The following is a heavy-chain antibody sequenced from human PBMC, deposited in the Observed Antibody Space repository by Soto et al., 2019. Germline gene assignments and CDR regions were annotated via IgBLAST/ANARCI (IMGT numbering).Heavy chain of an antibody. CDR1: RGSISSSSYY. CDR3: ARELKSGYKRLDYYYGMDV. Sequence: WENLSHTCTVSRGSISSSSYYWGWIRQPPGKGLGWIGSIYYSGSTYYNPSLKSRVTISVDTSKNQFSLKLSSVTAADTAVYYCARELKSGYKRLDYYYGMDVWGQGTTVT. D-gene: IGHD3-9*01. J-gene: IGHJ6*02. CDR2: IYYSGST. V-gene: IGHV4-39*02.